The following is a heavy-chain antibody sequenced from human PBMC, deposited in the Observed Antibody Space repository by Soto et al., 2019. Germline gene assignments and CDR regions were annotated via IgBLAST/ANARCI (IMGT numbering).Heavy chain of an antibody. Sequence: QVQLQQWGAGLLKPSETLSLTCAVYGGSFSGYYWSWIRQPPGKGLAWIGEINHSGCTNYNPSLKMRVTISVDTSRTQFSLKLSSVNAADTAVYYCARGRYFGNWGEGTLVTVSS. CDR3: ARGRYFGN. D-gene: IGHD3-9*01. CDR2: INHSGCT. CDR1: GGSFSGYY. J-gene: IGHJ4*02. V-gene: IGHV4-34*01.